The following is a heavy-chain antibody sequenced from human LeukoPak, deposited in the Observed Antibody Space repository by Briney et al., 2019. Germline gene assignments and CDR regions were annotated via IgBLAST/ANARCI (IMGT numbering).Heavy chain of an antibody. J-gene: IGHJ4*02. D-gene: IGHD3-22*01. Sequence: PGGSLRLSCAASGFTFSSYAMSWVRQAPGKGLDWVSAISYSGGSTYYVDSVKGRFTISRDNSKNTLYLQMNSLRAEDTAVYYCAKIQGSSGYYPDYWGKGTMVTVSS. CDR1: GFTFSSYA. V-gene: IGHV3-23*01. CDR3: AKIQGSSGYYPDY. CDR2: ISYSGGST.